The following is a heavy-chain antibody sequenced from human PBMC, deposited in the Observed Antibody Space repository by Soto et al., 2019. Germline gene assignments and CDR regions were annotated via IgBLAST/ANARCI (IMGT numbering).Heavy chain of an antibody. D-gene: IGHD3-22*01. CDR1: GYTFTSYY. Sequence: ASVKVSFKASGYTFTSYYMHWVRQAPGQGLEWMGIINPSGGSTSYAQKFQGRVTMTRDTSTSTVYMELSSLRSEDTAVYYCARPNPHYYDSSGPFDYWGQGTLVTVSS. CDR2: INPSGGST. CDR3: ARPNPHYYDSSGPFDY. V-gene: IGHV1-46*01. J-gene: IGHJ4*02.